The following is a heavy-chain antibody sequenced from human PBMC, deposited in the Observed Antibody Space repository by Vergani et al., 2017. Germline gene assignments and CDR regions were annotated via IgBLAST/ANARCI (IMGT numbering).Heavy chain of an antibody. CDR3: ARLSGSYYADY. Sequence: QLQLQESGPGLVKPSETLSLTCTVSGGSISSSSYYWGWIRQPPGKGLEWIGSIYYSGSTNYNPSLKSRVTISVDTSKNQFSLKLSSVTAADTAVYYCARLSGSYYADYWGQGTLVTVSS. J-gene: IGHJ4*02. V-gene: IGHV4-39*07. CDR2: IYYSGST. CDR1: GGSISSSSYY. D-gene: IGHD1-26*01.